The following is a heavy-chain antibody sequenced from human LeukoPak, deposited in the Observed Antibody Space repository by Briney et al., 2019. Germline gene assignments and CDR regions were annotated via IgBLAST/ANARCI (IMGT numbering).Heavy chain of an antibody. V-gene: IGHV3-23*01. CDR3: AKASSWYPTFDY. Sequence: SGGSLRLSCAASEFTFSSYAMSWVRQAPGKGLEWVSAISGSGGSTYYADSVKGRFTISRDNSKNTLYLQMNSLRAEDTAVYYCAKASSWYPTFDYWGQGTLVTVSS. D-gene: IGHD6-13*01. CDR1: EFTFSSYA. CDR2: ISGSGGST. J-gene: IGHJ4*02.